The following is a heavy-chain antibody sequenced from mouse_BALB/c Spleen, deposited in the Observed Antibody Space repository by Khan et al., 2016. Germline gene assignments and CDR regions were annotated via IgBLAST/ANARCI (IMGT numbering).Heavy chain of an antibody. J-gene: IGHJ3*01. D-gene: IGHD2-4*01. CDR2: IWAGGST. CDR1: GFSLTNSG. Sequence: QVQLKESGPGLVAPSQSLSITCTVSGFSLTNSGVHWVRQPPGKGLDWLGVIWAGGSTDYNSALMSRLSITKDNSQNQVFLEMNSLQTDDTAMYCCAIVAQDYDAWFASWGQVTLVSVSA. V-gene: IGHV2-9*02. CDR3: AIVAQDYDAWFAS.